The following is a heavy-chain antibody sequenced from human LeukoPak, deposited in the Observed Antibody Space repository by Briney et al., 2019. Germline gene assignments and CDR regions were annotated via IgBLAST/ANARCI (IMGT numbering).Heavy chain of an antibody. CDR3: ARAYLSAAAAANQNWFDP. J-gene: IGHJ5*02. CDR2: INPSGGST. CDR1: GYTFTSYY. D-gene: IGHD6-13*01. V-gene: IGHV1-46*01. Sequence: GASVKVSCKASGYTFTSYYMHWVRQAPGQGLEWMGIINPSGGSTSYAQKFQGRVTMTRDMSTSTVYMELSSLRSEDTAVYYCARAYLSAAAAANQNWFDPWGREPWSPSPQ.